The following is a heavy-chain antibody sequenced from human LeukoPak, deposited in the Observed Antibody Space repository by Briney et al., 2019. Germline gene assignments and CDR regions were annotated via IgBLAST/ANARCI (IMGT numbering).Heavy chain of an antibody. J-gene: IGHJ5*02. CDR2: INPSGGST. CDR1: GYTFTSYY. CDR3: ARAPRIAAAGRGVDWFDP. Sequence: ASVKVSCKASGYTFTSYYMHWVRQAPGQGLEWMGIINPSGGSTSYAQKFQGRVTMTRDTSTSTVYMELSSLRSEDTAVYYCARAPRIAAAGRGVDWFDPWGQGTLVTVSS. D-gene: IGHD6-13*01. V-gene: IGHV1-46*01.